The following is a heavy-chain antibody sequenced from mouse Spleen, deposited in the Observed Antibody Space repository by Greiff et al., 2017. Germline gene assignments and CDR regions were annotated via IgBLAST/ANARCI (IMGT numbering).Heavy chain of an antibody. J-gene: IGHJ4*01. CDR1: GFSLTSYG. Sequence: VQLVESGPGLVAPSQSLSITCTISGFSLTSYGVHWVRQPPGKGLEWLVVIWSDGSTTYNSALKSRLSFSKDNSKSQVFLKVNSLQADDTAMYYCARHDPFYAMDYWGQGTSVTVSS. CDR2: IWSDGST. CDR3: ARHDPFYAMDY. V-gene: IGHV2-6-1*01.